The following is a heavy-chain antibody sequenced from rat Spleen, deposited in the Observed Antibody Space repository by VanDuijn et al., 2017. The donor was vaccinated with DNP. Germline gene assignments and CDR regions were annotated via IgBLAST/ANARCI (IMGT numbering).Heavy chain of an antibody. CDR3: IRWNSGHFDY. D-gene: IGHD4-3*01. CDR2: IGSDGYAP. CDR1: GFSFSDYY. V-gene: IGHV5-22*01. J-gene: IGHJ2*01. Sequence: EVQLVESGGGLVQPGRSLKLSCAASGFSFSDYYMAWVRQAPTKGLEWVAYIGSDGYAPYYGDSVKGRFTISRDNAKTTLYLQMNSCRSEDMATYYCIRWNSGHFDYWGQGVMVTVSS.